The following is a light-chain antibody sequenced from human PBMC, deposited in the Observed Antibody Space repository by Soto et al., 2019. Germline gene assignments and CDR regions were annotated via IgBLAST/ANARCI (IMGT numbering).Light chain of an antibody. J-gene: IGKJ1*01. CDR3: QQYNNWPPWT. V-gene: IGKV3D-15*01. CDR1: QSDSSN. CDR2: GAS. Sequence: EIVMTQSPATLSVSPGERATLSCRASQSDSSNLAWYQQKPGQAPRPLIYGASTRATGIPARFSGSGSGTEFTLTISSLQSEDFAVYYCQQYNNWPPWTFGQGTKVEIK.